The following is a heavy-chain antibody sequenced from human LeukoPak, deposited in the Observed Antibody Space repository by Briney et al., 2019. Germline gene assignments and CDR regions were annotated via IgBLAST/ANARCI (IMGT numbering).Heavy chain of an antibody. D-gene: IGHD6-19*01. CDR2: INTNTGNP. CDR3: ARGGSSGWKDYYFDY. CDR1: GYSFTSYA. Sequence: GASVKVSCEASGYSFTSYAMNWVRQAPGQGLEWMGWINTNTGNPTYAQGFTGRFAFSLDTSVSTAYLQISSLKAEDTAVYYCARGGSSGWKDYYFDYWGQGTLVTVSS. V-gene: IGHV7-4-1*02. J-gene: IGHJ4*02.